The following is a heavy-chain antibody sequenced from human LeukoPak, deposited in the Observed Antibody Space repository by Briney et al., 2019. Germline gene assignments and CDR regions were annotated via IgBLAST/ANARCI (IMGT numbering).Heavy chain of an antibody. Sequence: SETLSLTCTVSGGSISSGGYYWSWIRQHPGKGLEWIGYIYYSGSTYYNPSLKSRVIISVDTSKNQFSLKLSSVTAADTAVYYCARDLAVAGTLGYWGQGTLVTVSS. D-gene: IGHD6-19*01. CDR3: ARDLAVAGTLGY. J-gene: IGHJ4*02. V-gene: IGHV4-31*03. CDR2: IYYSGST. CDR1: GGSISSGGYY.